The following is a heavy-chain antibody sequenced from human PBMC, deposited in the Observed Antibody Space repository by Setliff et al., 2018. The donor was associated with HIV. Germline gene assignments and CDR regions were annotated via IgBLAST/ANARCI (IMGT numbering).Heavy chain of an antibody. CDR1: GISVNSNF. Sequence: PGGSLRLSCAASGISVNSNFMTWVRQAPGKGLEWVSVIYSGGRTYYGDPVKGRFTISRDNSKNLVYLQMNRLRPEDTAVYYCAKGEGHYYYFYMDVWGKGTTVTV. V-gene: IGHV3-66*02. D-gene: IGHD3-10*01. CDR3: AKGEGHYYYFYMDV. CDR2: IYSGGRT. J-gene: IGHJ6*03.